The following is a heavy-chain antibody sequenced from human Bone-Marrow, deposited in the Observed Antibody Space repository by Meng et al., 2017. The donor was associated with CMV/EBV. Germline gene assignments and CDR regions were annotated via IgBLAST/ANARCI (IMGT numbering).Heavy chain of an antibody. D-gene: IGHD5-24*01. CDR1: GFTFSSYA. V-gene: IGHV3-30-3*01. CDR2: ISYDGSNK. Sequence: GESLKISCAASGFTFSSYAMHWVRQAPGKGLEWVAVISYDGSNKYYADSVKGRFTISRDNSKNTLYLQMNSLRAEDTAVYYCAREGVVKRWLQFTGIFYFDYWGQGQLVNVDS. J-gene: IGHJ4*02. CDR3: AREGVVKRWLQFTGIFYFDY.